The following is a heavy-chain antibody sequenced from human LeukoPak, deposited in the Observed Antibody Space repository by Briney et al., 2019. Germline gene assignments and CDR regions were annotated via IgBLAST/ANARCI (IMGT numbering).Heavy chain of an antibody. Sequence: PGGTLRLSCAASGFTFSNYGMSWVRQAPGKGLQWVSGISGSGGERYYTESVKGRFTISRDNSKNTLYLQMNSLRAEDTAVYYCARDKIAAATTGSSFHHWGQGTLVTVSS. J-gene: IGHJ1*01. CDR1: GFTFSNYG. D-gene: IGHD6-13*01. CDR3: ARDKIAAATTGSSFHH. V-gene: IGHV3-23*01. CDR2: ISGSGGER.